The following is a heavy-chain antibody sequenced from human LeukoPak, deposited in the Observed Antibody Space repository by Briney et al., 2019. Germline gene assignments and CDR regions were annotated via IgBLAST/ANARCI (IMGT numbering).Heavy chain of an antibody. CDR2: IYTRGST. V-gene: IGHV4-61*02. CDR3: ATEIQNIAGRVY. D-gene: IGHD6-6*01. CDR1: GGSISSGTYY. Sequence: SETLSLTCTVSGGSISSGTYYWSWIRQPAGKGLEWIGRIYTRGSTNYNPSLKSRVTISVDTSKNQFSLNLSSVTAADTAVYYCATEIQNIAGRVYWGQGTLVTVSS. J-gene: IGHJ4*02.